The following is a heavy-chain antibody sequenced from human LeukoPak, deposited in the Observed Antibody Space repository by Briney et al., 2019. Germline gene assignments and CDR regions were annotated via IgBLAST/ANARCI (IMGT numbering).Heavy chain of an antibody. CDR2: ISSSSSHI. CDR1: GFTFSSYS. D-gene: IGHD2-15*01. V-gene: IGHV3-21*01. Sequence: GGSLRLSCAASGFTFSSYSMNWVRQAPGKGLEWVSSISSSSSHIYYADSVKGRFTITRDNAKNSLYLQMNSLRAEDTAVYYCARDDGGGYCSGGRCYSFDYWGQGTLVTVSS. J-gene: IGHJ4*02. CDR3: ARDDGGGYCSGGRCYSFDY.